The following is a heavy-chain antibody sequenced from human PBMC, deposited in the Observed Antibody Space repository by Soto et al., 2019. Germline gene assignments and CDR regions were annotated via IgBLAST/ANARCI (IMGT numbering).Heavy chain of an antibody. CDR3: ARDPVIAVAGPHY. Sequence: QVQLQESGPGLVKPSETLSLTCTVSGGSISSYYWSWIRQPAGKGLEWIGHIYTSGSTNYNPSLKSRVPMSVATSKNQFSWKLSSVPAAATAVYYCARDPVIAVAGPHYWGQGTLVTVPS. CDR1: GGSISSYY. CDR2: IYTSGST. J-gene: IGHJ4*02. D-gene: IGHD6-19*01. V-gene: IGHV4-4*07.